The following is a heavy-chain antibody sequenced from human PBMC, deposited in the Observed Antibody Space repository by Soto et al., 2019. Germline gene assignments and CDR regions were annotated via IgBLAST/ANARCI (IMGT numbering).Heavy chain of an antibody. D-gene: IGHD3-16*01. Sequence: PSETLSLTCTVSGGSISSGGDYWSWIRQHPGKGLEWIGYIYYSGSTYYNPSLKSRVTISVDTSKNQFSLKLSSVTAADTAVYYCARAVGVPYYYYMDVWGKGTTVTVSS. CDR2: IYYSGST. V-gene: IGHV4-31*03. CDR3: ARAVGVPYYYYMDV. CDR1: GGSISSGGDY. J-gene: IGHJ6*03.